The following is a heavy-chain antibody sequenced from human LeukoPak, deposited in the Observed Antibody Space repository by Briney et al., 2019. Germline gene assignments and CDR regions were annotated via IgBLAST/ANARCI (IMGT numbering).Heavy chain of an antibody. CDR2: IYYSGST. CDR3: ARSPLYSSSWYWFDP. J-gene: IGHJ5*02. CDR1: GGSVSSGSYY. V-gene: IGHV4-61*01. D-gene: IGHD6-13*01. Sequence: SETLSLTCTVSGGSVSSGSYYWSWIRQPPGKGLEWIGYIYYSGSTNYNPSLKSRVTISVDTSKNQFSLKLSSVTAADTAVYYCARSPLYSSSWYWFDPWGQGTLVTVSS.